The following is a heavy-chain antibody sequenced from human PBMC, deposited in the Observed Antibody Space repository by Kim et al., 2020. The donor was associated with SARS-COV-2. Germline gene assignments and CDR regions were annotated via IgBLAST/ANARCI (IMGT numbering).Heavy chain of an antibody. D-gene: IGHD3-3*01. CDR1: GYTFTSYY. CDR2: INPSGGST. CDR3: ARDLNVLRFLEWPQRGYGMDV. J-gene: IGHJ6*02. Sequence: ASVKVSCKASGYTFTSYYMHWVRQAPGQGLEWMGIINPSGGSTSYAQKFQGRVTMTRDTSTSTVYMELSSLRSEDTAVYYCARDLNVLRFLEWPQRGYGMDVWGQGTTVTVSS. V-gene: IGHV1-46*01.